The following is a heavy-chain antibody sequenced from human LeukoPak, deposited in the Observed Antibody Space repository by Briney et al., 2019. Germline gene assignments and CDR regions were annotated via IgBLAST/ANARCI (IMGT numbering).Heavy chain of an antibody. V-gene: IGHV4-39*01. J-gene: IGHJ4*02. CDR3: ARVDCSSTSCYHFDY. CDR2: IYYSGST. D-gene: IGHD2-2*01. Sequence: SETLSLTCTVSGGSISSSSYYWGWIRQPPGKGLEWIGSIYYSGSTYYNPSLKSRVTISVDTSKNQFSLKLSSVTAADTAVYYCARVDCSSTSCYHFDYWGPGTLVTVSS. CDR1: GGSISSSSYY.